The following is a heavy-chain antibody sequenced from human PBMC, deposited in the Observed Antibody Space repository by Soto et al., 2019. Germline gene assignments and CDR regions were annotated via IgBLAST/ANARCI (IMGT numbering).Heavy chain of an antibody. J-gene: IGHJ5*02. CDR3: ARDQGFRVVINSNWFDP. Sequence: ASVKVSCKASGYTFSRYWIMRVLQAPGQGLEWMGWISAYNGNTNSAEKLRGRLTMTTDASTTTAYMELRSLRSDDTAIYYCARDQGFRVVINSNWFDPWGQGTLVTVSS. CDR1: GYTFSRYW. D-gene: IGHD2-21*01. CDR2: ISAYNGNT. V-gene: IGHV1-18*01.